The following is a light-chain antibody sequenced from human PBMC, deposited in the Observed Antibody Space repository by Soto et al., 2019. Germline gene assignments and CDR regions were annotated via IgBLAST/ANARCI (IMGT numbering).Light chain of an antibody. V-gene: IGKV3D-11*01. J-gene: IGKJ2*01. Sequence: EIVLTQSPATLSLSPGERATLSCRASQGVSSYLAWYQQKPGQAPRLLIYDASNRATCIPARFSGSGPGTDFTLTISSLEPEDFAVYYCQQRSNWQYTFGQGTKLEIK. CDR3: QQRSNWQYT. CDR2: DAS. CDR1: QGVSSY.